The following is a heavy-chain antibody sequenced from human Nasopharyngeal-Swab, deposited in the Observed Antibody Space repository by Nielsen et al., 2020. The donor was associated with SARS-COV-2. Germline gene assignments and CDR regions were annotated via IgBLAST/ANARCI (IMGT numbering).Heavy chain of an antibody. J-gene: IGHJ4*02. CDR2: INHGGGT. CDR3: ARGRQQWLIYDY. CDR1: GGSFSSYY. V-gene: IGHV4-34*01. D-gene: IGHD6-19*01. Sequence: SETLSLTCAVYGGSFSSYYWTWIRQPPGKGLEWIGKINHGGGTNYNPSLKSRVTIPVDTSKNQFSLNLSSVTAADTAVYYCARGRQQWLIYDYWGQGTLVTVSS.